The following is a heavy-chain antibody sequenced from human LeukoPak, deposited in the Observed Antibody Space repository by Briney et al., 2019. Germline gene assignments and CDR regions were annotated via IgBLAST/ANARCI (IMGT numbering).Heavy chain of an antibody. CDR2: IWYDGRIK. D-gene: IGHD3-22*01. Sequence: PGGSLRLSCAASGFTFTNYGMHWVRQAPGKGLEWVAVIWYDGRIKYYADSVKGRFTISRDNSKNTLYLQMNSLRAEDTAVYYCARAYYYDTSATPDYWGQGTLVTVSS. J-gene: IGHJ4*02. CDR1: GFTFTNYG. CDR3: ARAYYYDTSATPDY. V-gene: IGHV3-33*01.